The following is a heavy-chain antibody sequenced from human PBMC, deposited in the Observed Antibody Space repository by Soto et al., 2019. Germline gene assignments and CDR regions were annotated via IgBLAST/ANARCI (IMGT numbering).Heavy chain of an antibody. CDR2: ISYDGGNK. D-gene: IGHD5-12*01. CDR1: GFTFSSYG. CDR3: ATGRGYSGYEPYYYYGMDV. V-gene: IGHV3-30*03. Sequence: GESLRLSCAASGFTFSSYGMHWVHQAPGKGLEWVAVISYDGGNKYYADSVKGRFTISRDNSKNTLYLQMNSLRAEDTAVYYCATGRGYSGYEPYYYYGMDVWGQGTTVTVSS. J-gene: IGHJ6*02.